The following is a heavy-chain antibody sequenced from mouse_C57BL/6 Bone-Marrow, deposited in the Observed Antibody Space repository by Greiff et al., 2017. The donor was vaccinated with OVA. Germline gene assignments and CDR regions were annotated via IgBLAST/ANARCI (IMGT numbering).Heavy chain of an antibody. J-gene: IGHJ3*01. CDR2: IFPGSGST. CDR1: GYTFPDYY. CDR3: AKKNQTAQAAWFAY. Sequence: VQLQQSGPELVKPGASVKISCKASGYTFPDYYINWVKQRPGQGLEWIGWIFPGSGSTYYHEKFKGKATLTVDKSSSTAYMLLSSLTSEDSAVDFCAKKNQTAQAAWFAYWGQGTLVTVSA. V-gene: IGHV1-75*01. D-gene: IGHD3-2*02.